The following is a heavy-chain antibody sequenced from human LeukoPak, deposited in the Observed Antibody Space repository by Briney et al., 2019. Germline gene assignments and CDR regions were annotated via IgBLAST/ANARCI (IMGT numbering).Heavy chain of an antibody. CDR3: ARRGPNWGFFDY. CDR1: GFTFSNHA. Sequence: GESLRLSCAASGFTFSNHAMSWVRQAPGKGLEWVSTISGSGDSTYYADSVKGRFTISGDNSKNTLYLQMNSLRAEDTAVYYCARRGPNWGFFDYWGRGTLVTVSS. D-gene: IGHD7-27*01. CDR2: ISGSGDST. V-gene: IGHV3-23*01. J-gene: IGHJ4*02.